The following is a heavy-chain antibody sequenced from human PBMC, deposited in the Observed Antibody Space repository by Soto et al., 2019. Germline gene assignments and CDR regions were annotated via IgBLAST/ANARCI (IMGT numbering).Heavy chain of an antibody. CDR2: MDPNSGNT. D-gene: IGHD2-15*01. CDR3: ARGDCSGGSCYSYYGMDV. J-gene: IGHJ6*02. Sequence: ASVKVSCKASGYTFTSYDINWVRQATGQGLEWMGWMDPNSGNTGYAQKFQGRVTMTRNTSISTAYMELSSLRSEDTAVYYCARGDCSGGSCYSYYGMDVWGQGTTVTVSS. V-gene: IGHV1-8*01. CDR1: GYTFTSYD.